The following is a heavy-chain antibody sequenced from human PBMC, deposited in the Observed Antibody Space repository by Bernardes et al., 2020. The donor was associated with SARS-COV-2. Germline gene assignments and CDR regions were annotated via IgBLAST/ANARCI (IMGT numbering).Heavy chain of an antibody. CDR1: GFTFSSYG. J-gene: IGHJ4*02. CDR2: ISYDGSNK. Sequence: GSLRLSCAASGFTFSSYGMHWVRQAPGKGLEWVAVISYDGSNKYYADSVKGRFTISRDNSKNTLYLQMNSLRAEDTAVYYCAKSDSGYAFYFDYWGQGTLVTVSS. D-gene: IGHD5-12*01. CDR3: AKSDSGYAFYFDY. V-gene: IGHV3-30*18.